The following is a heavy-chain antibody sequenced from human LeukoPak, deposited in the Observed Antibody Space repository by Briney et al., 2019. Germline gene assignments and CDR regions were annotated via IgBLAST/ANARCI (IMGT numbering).Heavy chain of an antibody. J-gene: IGHJ4*02. CDR3: ARDLPDIVVVPAADKFDY. CDR1: GYTFTSYG. D-gene: IGHD2-2*01. CDR2: ISAYNGNT. Sequence: ASVKVSCKASGYTFTSYGISWVRQAPGQGLGWMGWISAYNGNTNYAQKLQGRVTMTTDTSTSTAYMELRSLRSDDTAVYYCARDLPDIVVVPAADKFDYWGQGTLVTVSS. V-gene: IGHV1-18*01.